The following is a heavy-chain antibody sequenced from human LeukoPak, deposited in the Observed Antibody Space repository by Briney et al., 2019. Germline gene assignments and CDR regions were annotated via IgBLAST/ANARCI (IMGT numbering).Heavy chain of an antibody. V-gene: IGHV4-61*02. CDR2: IYTSGST. Sequence: SETLSLTCTVSGGSISSGSYYWSWIRQPAGKGLEWIGRIYTSGSTNYNPSLKSRVTISVDTSKNQFSLKLSSVTAADTAVYYCAKDKGVAESSGWYFSFYGMDVWGQGTTVTVSS. CDR1: GGSISSGSYY. D-gene: IGHD6-19*01. CDR3: AKDKGVAESSGWYFSFYGMDV. J-gene: IGHJ6*02.